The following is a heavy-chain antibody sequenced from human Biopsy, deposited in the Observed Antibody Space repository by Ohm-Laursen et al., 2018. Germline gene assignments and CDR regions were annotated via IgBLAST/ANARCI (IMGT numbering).Heavy chain of an antibody. D-gene: IGHD1-26*01. Sequence: GTLSLTCTVSGGSISSYYWSWIRQPPGKGLEWIGYIYYTGSTNYNPSLKSRVTISEDTSMNHLSLRLTSVTAADTAVYYCARHAPSYSGSYWRYFDLWGRGTLVTVSS. CDR2: IYYTGST. CDR1: GGSISSYY. J-gene: IGHJ2*01. CDR3: ARHAPSYSGSYWRYFDL. V-gene: IGHV4-59*08.